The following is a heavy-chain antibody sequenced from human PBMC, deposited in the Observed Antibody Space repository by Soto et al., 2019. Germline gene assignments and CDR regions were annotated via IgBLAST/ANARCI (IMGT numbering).Heavy chain of an antibody. CDR3: ASADGYRSGSPWYFDL. J-gene: IGHJ2*01. V-gene: IGHV1-69*13. D-gene: IGHD6-19*01. CDR1: GGTFSSYA. Sequence: GASVKVSCKASGGTFSSYAISWVRQAPGQGLEWMGGIIPIFGTANYAQKFQGRVAITADESTSTAYMELSSLRSEDTAVYYCASADGYRSGSPWYFDLWGRGTLVTVSS. CDR2: IIPIFGTA.